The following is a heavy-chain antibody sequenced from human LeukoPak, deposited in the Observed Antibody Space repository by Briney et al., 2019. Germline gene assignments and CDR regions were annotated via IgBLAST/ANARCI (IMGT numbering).Heavy chain of an antibody. J-gene: IGHJ6*03. V-gene: IGHV3-23*01. D-gene: IGHD1-14*01. CDR2: ISPTGAST. CDR1: TFTFSRYA. Sequence: GGSLRLSCAASTFTFSRYAMAWVRQAPGKGLEWVSAISPTGASTYYADSVKGRFTISRDNSKNTLSLEMNSLRAEDTAIYYCARSGNYYYYMDVWGKGTTVTVSS. CDR3: ARSGNYYYYMDV.